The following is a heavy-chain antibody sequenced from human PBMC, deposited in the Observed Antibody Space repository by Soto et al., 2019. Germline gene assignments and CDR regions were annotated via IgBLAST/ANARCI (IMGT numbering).Heavy chain of an antibody. CDR3: ASSPVARGWFDP. D-gene: IGHD2-15*01. Sequence: GESLKISCAASGFTFSSYAMHWVRQAPGKGLEWVAVISYDGSNKYYADSVKGRFTISRDNSKNTLYLQMNSLRAEDTAVYYCASSPVARGWFDPWGQGTLVTVSS. J-gene: IGHJ5*02. CDR2: ISYDGSNK. V-gene: IGHV3-30*04. CDR1: GFTFSSYA.